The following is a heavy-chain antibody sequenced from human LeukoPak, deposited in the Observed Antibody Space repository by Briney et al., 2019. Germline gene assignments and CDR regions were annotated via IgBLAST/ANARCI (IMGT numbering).Heavy chain of an antibody. CDR3: ARERYFYYMDG. J-gene: IGHJ6*03. V-gene: IGHV3-7*01. CDR1: GFDFSSQW. CDR2: VNRGATQK. Sequence: PGGSLRLSCAVSGFDFSSQWMSWVRQAPGKGLEWVAIVNRGATQKYYVDSVRGRFTISRDNAENSLYLQMNSLRADDTAVYYWARERYFYYMDGWGKGTTVTVSS.